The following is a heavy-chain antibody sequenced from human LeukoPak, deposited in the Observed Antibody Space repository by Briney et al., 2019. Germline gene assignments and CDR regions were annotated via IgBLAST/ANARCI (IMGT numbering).Heavy chain of an antibody. CDR2: IKQDGSEK. J-gene: IGHJ6*02. CDR1: GFTFSSYW. Sequence: GGSLRLSCAASGFTFSSYWMSWVRQAPGKGLEWVANIKQDGSEKYYVDSVKGRFTISRDNAKNSLYLQMNSLRAEDTAVYYCARDTPWDYYDSSGPNSDYGMDVRGQGTTVTVSS. CDR3: ARDTPWDYYDSSGPNSDYGMDV. V-gene: IGHV3-7*01. D-gene: IGHD3-22*01.